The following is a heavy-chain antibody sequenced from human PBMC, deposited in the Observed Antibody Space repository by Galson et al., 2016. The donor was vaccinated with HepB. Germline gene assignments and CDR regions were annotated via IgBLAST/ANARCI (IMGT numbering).Heavy chain of an antibody. J-gene: IGHJ6*02. CDR1: GGSITSSGYY. Sequence: TLSLTCTISGGSITSSGYYWSWIRQRPGKGLEWIGYIYYTGSAYYNPSLTSRVSLSIDTSKTRFSVKLTSVTAADTAIYYCARWVSVYYGMDVWGPGTTVTVSS. CDR2: IYYTGSA. V-gene: IGHV4-31*03. D-gene: IGHD3-10*01. CDR3: ARWVSVYYGMDV.